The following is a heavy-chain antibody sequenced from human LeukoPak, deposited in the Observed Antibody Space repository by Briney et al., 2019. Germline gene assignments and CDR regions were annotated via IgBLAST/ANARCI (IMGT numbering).Heavy chain of an antibody. J-gene: IGHJ4*02. Sequence: SETLSLTCTVSGGSISSHYWSWIRQPPGKVLEWIGYIYYSGSTNYNPSLKSRVTISVDTSKNQFSLKLSSVTAADTAVYYCARDLGSQDFWSGYYDYWGQGTLVTVSS. CDR1: GGSISSHY. D-gene: IGHD3-3*01. V-gene: IGHV4-59*11. CDR2: IYYSGST. CDR3: ARDLGSQDFWSGYYDY.